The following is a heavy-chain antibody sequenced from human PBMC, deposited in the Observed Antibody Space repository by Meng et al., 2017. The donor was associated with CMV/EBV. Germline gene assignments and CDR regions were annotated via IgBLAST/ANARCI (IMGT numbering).Heavy chain of an antibody. CDR3: ARGSGYSYGYYHYYYGMDV. J-gene: IGHJ6*02. D-gene: IGHD5-18*01. CDR1: GGSFSGYY. CDR2: INHSGST. V-gene: IGHV4-34*01. Sequence: SETLSLTCAVYGGSFSGYYWSWIRQPPGKGLEWIGEINHSGSTNYNPSLKSRVTISVDTSKNQFSLKLSSVTAADTAVYYCARGSGYSYGYYHYYYGMDVWGQGTTVTAP.